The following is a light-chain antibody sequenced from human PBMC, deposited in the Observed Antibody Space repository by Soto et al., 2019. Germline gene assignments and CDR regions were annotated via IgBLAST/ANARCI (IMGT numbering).Light chain of an antibody. Sequence: QLVLTQPPSASGTPGQRVTISCSGSTSNIGSNTVSWYQQLPGTAPKLLIYSNNQRPSGVPDRFSGSKSGASASLTISGLQSEDEADYYCAAWDDSLNGHVVFGGGTKLTVL. CDR1: TSNIGSNT. CDR2: SNN. CDR3: AAWDDSLNGHVV. J-gene: IGLJ2*01. V-gene: IGLV1-44*01.